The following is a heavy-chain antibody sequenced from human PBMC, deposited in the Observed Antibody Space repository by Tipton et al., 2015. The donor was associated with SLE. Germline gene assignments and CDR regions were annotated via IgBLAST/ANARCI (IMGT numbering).Heavy chain of an antibody. Sequence: TLSLTCAVSGASISTNDWWTWVRQSPGKGLEWIGEIHHVGTTNYNPSLKSRVSISLDKSKNQFSLKLSSATAADTAFYYCARSIIVVPAFDYWGQGTLVTVSS. V-gene: IGHV4-4*02. CDR3: ARSIIVVPAFDY. CDR2: IHHVGTT. CDR1: GASISTNDW. D-gene: IGHD2-2*01. J-gene: IGHJ4*02.